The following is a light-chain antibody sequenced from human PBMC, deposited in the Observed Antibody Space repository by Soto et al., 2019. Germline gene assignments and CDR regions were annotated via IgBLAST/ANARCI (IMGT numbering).Light chain of an antibody. J-gene: IGLJ1*01. CDR3: VAWDDSLSGPYV. CDR2: RNN. Sequence: QSVLTQPPSASGTPGQRVTISCSGSSSNIGSNYVYWYQQLPGTAPKLLIYRNNQRPSGVPDRFSGSKSGTSASLAISGLRSEDEADYYCVAWDDSLSGPYVFGTGTKVTVL. V-gene: IGLV1-47*01. CDR1: SSNIGSNY.